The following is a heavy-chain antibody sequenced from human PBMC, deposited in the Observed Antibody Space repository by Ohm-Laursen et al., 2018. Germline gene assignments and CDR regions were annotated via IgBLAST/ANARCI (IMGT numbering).Heavy chain of an antibody. CDR3: AALFYGTGSY. Sequence: GSLRLSCAASGFTFSDYYMSWVRQAPGKGLEWVSYTSSSGSTIYYVDSVKGRFTISRDNAKNSLYLQMNSLRAEDTAVYYCAALFYGTGSYWSQGTQVTVSS. J-gene: IGHJ4*02. CDR1: GFTFSDYY. D-gene: IGHD3-10*01. V-gene: IGHV3-11*04. CDR2: TSSSGSTI.